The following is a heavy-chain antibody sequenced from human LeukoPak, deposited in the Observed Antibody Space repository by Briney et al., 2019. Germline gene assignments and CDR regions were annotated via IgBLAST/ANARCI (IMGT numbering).Heavy chain of an antibody. V-gene: IGHV1-24*01. D-gene: IGHD4-23*01. Sequence: GASVKVSCKVSGYTLTELSMHWVRQAPGKGLEWMGGFDPEDGETIYAQKFQGRVTMTEDTSTDTAYMELSSLRSEDTAVYYCATVGYGGNSVRFDPWGQGTLVTVSS. CDR1: GYTLTELS. CDR3: ATVGYGGNSVRFDP. J-gene: IGHJ5*02. CDR2: FDPEDGET.